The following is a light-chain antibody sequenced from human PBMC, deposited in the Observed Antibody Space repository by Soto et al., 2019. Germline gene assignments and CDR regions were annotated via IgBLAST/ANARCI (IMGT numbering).Light chain of an antibody. J-gene: IGLJ1*01. CDR3: SSYTGSSTYV. V-gene: IGLV2-14*01. Sequence: QSALTQPASVSGSPGQSITISCTGTSSDVGGYNYVSWYQQHPGKAPKLMIYDVSTRPSGVSNRCSGSKSGNTASLTISWLQAEDESDYYCSSYTGSSTYVFGTGTKVTVL. CDR1: SSDVGGYNY. CDR2: DVS.